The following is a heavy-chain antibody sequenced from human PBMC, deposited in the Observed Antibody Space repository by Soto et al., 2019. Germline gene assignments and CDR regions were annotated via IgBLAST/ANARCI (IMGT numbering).Heavy chain of an antibody. V-gene: IGHV1-18*04. J-gene: IGHJ6*02. Sequence: ASVKVSCKASGYTSTSYGISWVRQAPGQGLEWMGWISAYNGNTNYAQKLQGRVTMTTDTSTSTAYMELRSLRSDDTAVYYCARGAYNWNYYYYGMDVWGQGTTVTVSS. CDR2: ISAYNGNT. CDR1: GYTSTSYG. D-gene: IGHD1-20*01. CDR3: ARGAYNWNYYYYGMDV.